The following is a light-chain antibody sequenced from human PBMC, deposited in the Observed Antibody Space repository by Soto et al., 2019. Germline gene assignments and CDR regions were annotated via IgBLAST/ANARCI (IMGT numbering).Light chain of an antibody. CDR1: QIVSTY. CDR3: QHRSNLIT. Sequence: EIVLTQSAATLSLSTGERATLSCRASQIVSTYLAWYQHKAGQAPRLLIYGVSNRATGIPARFSGSGSGTDFTLNISSLEPEDFAVYYCQHRSNLITFGQGTRLEIK. V-gene: IGKV3-11*01. J-gene: IGKJ5*01. CDR2: GVS.